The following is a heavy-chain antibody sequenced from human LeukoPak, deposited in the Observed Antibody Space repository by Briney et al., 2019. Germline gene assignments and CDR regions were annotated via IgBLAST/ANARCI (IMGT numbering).Heavy chain of an antibody. J-gene: IGHJ4*02. CDR3: AKTRNFWSAYFDY. CDR1: GGSISSYY. D-gene: IGHD3-3*01. Sequence: SETLSLTCTVSGGSISSYYWSWIRQPPGKGLEWIGYILHSGSSYYNPSLNSRVTISIDTSKNQFSLKLNSVTAADTAVYYCAKTRNFWSAYFDYWGQGTLVTVSS. CDR2: ILHSGSS. V-gene: IGHV4-59*04.